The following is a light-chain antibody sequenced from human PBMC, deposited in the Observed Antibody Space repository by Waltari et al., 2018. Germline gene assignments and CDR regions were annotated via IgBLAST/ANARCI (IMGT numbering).Light chain of an antibody. Sequence: DIQMTQSQSSLSASVGDRVTITCQASQNINNYLNWYQHKPGKGPKLLIYDVSDLERGVPPRFSGGGFGTEFKLIISSLQPEDAATYYCQQYENLPLTFGGGTTVEI. CDR1: QNINNY. CDR3: QQYENLPLT. V-gene: IGKV1-33*01. CDR2: DVS. J-gene: IGKJ4*01.